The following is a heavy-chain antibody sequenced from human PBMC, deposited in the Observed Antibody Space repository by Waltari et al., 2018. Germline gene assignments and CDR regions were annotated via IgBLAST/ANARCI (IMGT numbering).Heavy chain of an antibody. V-gene: IGHV3-74*01. CDR3: TRALWLGELYDY. Sequence: EVQLDESGGGLVQPGGSLRLSCSASGFTFTRYLMNWVRQAPGKGLVWVARIKSDGSSTTHADSVKGRFTISRDNAKNTVYLQMNSLRVEDTAVYYCTRALWLGELYDYWGQGTLVTVSS. CDR1: GFTFTRYL. D-gene: IGHD3-10*01. CDR2: IKSDGSST. J-gene: IGHJ4*02.